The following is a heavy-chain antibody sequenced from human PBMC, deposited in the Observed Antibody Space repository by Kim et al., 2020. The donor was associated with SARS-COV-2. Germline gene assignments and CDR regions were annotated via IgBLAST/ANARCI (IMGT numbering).Heavy chain of an antibody. V-gene: IGHV3-33*06. J-gene: IGHJ6*02. CDR3: AKANGSGSYYYYYYGMDV. Sequence: KGRFTISRDNSKNTLYLQMNSLRAEETAVYYCAKANGSGSYYYYYYGMDVWGQGTTVTVSS. D-gene: IGHD3-10*01.